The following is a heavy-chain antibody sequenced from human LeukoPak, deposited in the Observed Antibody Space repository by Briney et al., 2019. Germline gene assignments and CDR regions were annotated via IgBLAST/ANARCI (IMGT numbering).Heavy chain of an antibody. CDR2: IYTSGST. V-gene: IGHV4-4*07. D-gene: IGHD6-13*01. CDR1: GGSISSYY. J-gene: IGHJ4*02. Sequence: SETLSLTCTVSGGSISSYYWSWIRQPAGKGLEWIGRIYTSGSTNYNPSLKSRVTMSVDTSKNQFSLKLSSMTAADTAVYYCARDRREVAAAGYFDYWGQGTLVTVSS. CDR3: ARDRREVAAAGYFDY.